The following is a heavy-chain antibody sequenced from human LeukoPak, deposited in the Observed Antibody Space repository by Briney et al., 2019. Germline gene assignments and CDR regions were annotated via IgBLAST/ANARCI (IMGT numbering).Heavy chain of an antibody. D-gene: IGHD5-12*01. CDR2: ISSSGSTI. CDR1: GFTFSSYE. Sequence: GGSLRLSCAASGFTFSSYEMNWVRQAPGKGLEWVSYISSSGSTIYYADSVKSRFTISRDNAKNSLYLQMNSLRAEDTAVYYCARDLLVISRRYSGYDGDGYYYGMDVWGKGTTVTVSS. V-gene: IGHV3-48*03. CDR3: ARDLLVISRRYSGYDGDGYYYGMDV. J-gene: IGHJ6*04.